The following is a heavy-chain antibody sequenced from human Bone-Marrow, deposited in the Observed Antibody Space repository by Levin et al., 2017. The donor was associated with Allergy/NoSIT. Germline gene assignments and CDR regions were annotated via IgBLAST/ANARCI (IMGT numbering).Heavy chain of an antibody. CDR3: ARDDVVATNH. Sequence: PGGSLRLSCAASGFTISTNYMSWVRQVPGKGLEWVSIIHSGGRKNYADSVKGRFTISRDNYNNTLYLQMNSLRGEDTAIYYCARDDVVATNHWGQGTLVIVSS. V-gene: IGHV3-66*01. D-gene: IGHD5-12*01. J-gene: IGHJ4*02. CDR2: IHSGGRK. CDR1: GFTISTNY.